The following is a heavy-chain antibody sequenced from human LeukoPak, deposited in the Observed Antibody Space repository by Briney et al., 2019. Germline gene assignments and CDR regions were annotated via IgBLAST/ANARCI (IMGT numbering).Heavy chain of an antibody. J-gene: IGHJ4*02. D-gene: IGHD1-26*01. CDR2: IYYSGST. CDR3: ARHQGSLENYYGDY. Sequence: SETLSLTCTVSGGSISSGGYYWSWIRQHPGKGLEWIGYIYYSGSTYYNPSLKSRVTISVDTSKNQFSLKLSSVTAADTAVYYCARHQGSLENYYGDYWGQGTLVTVSS. V-gene: IGHV4-31*03. CDR1: GGSISSGGYY.